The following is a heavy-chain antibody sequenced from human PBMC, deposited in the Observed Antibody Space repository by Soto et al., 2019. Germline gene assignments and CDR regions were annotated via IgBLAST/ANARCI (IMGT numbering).Heavy chain of an antibody. CDR3: ARGLGLRFLEWLLPNDLFDI. Sequence: ASVKVSCKASGYTFTGYYMHWVRQAPGQGLEWMGWINPNSGGTNYAQKFQGWVTMTRDTSISTAYMELSRLRSDDTAVYYCARGLGLRFLEWLLPNDLFDICGQGTMVTVSS. J-gene: IGHJ3*02. V-gene: IGHV1-2*04. CDR1: GYTFTGYY. CDR2: INPNSGGT. D-gene: IGHD3-3*01.